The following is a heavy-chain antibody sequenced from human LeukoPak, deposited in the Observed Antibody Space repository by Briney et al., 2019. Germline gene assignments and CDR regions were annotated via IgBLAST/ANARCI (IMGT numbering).Heavy chain of an antibody. V-gene: IGHV3-30*19. CDR1: GFTFSSYG. D-gene: IGHD6-6*01. Sequence: PGGSLRLSCAASGFTFSSYGMNWVRQAPGKGLEWVAVISYDGSNKYYADSVKGRFTISRDNSKNTLYLQMNSLRAEDTAVYYCARSIGYFDYWGQGTLVTVSS. J-gene: IGHJ4*02. CDR3: ARSIGYFDY. CDR2: ISYDGSNK.